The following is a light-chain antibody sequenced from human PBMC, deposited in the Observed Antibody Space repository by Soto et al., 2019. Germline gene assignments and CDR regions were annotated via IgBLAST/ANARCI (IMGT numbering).Light chain of an antibody. CDR3: QQRNDWPLT. CDR1: QGIGND. V-gene: IGKV3-11*01. J-gene: IGKJ5*01. CDR2: DAS. Sequence: TQSPSSLSASVGDTVTITCRASQGIGNDLGWYQQKPGQAPRLLIYDASYRATGIPARFSGRGSGTDLTLTISSLEPEDFAVYYCQQRNDWPLTFGPGTRLEIK.